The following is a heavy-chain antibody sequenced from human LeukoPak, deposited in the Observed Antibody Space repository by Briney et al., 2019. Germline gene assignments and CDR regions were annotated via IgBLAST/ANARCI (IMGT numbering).Heavy chain of an antibody. CDR1: GYTFTSYG. V-gene: IGHV1-18*01. Sequence: ASVKVSCKASGYTFTSYGISWVRQAPGQGLEWMGWISAYNGNTNYAQKLQGRVTMTTDTSTSTAYMELRSLRSDDTAVYYCARSLLAMVRGGIPRALGYWGQGTLVTVSS. CDR3: ARSLLAMVRGGIPRALGY. CDR2: ISAYNGNT. J-gene: IGHJ4*02. D-gene: IGHD3-10*01.